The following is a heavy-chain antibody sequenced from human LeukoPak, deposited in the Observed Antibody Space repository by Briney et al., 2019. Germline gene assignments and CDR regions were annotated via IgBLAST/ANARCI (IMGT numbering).Heavy chain of an antibody. CDR2: ISWNSGSI. CDR1: GFTFDDYA. CDR3: AKDMGDYYDSSGYLDAFDI. V-gene: IGHV3-9*01. Sequence: GGSLRLSCAASGFTFDDYAMHWVRQAPGKGLEWVSGISWNSGSIGYADSVKGRFTISRDNAKNSLYLQMNSLRAEDTALYYCAKDMGDYYDSSGYLDAFDIWGQGTMVTVSS. D-gene: IGHD3-22*01. J-gene: IGHJ3*02.